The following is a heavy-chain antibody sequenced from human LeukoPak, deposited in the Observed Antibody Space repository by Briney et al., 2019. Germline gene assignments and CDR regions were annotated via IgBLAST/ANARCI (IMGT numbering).Heavy chain of an antibody. CDR1: GFTFSSYS. J-gene: IGHJ6*03. D-gene: IGHD2-2*01. CDR3: TRRPTNNYYYMDV. CDR2: ISSSSSYI. V-gene: IGHV3-21*04. Sequence: GGSLRLSCAASGFTFSSYSMNWVRQAPGKGLEWVSSISSSSSYIYYADSVKGRFTISRDNAKNSLYLQMNSLRAEDTALYYCTRRPTNNYYYMDVWGRGTTVTVSS.